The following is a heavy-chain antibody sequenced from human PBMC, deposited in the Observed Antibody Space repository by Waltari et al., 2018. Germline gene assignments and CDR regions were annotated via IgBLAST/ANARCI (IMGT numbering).Heavy chain of an antibody. CDR1: GGSISSGGYY. CDR3: ARDRTRVGAFDI. D-gene: IGHD2-2*01. CDR2: IYYSGST. Sequence: QVQLQESGPGLVKPSETLSLTCTVSGGSISSGGYYWSWIRQHPGKGLEWIGYIYYSGSTYYNPSLKSRVTISVDTSKNQFSLKLSSVTAADTAVYYCARDRTRVGAFDIWGQGTMVTVSS. V-gene: IGHV4-31*03. J-gene: IGHJ3*02.